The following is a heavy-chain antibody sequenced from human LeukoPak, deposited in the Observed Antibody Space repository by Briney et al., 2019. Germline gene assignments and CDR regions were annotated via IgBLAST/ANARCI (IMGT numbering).Heavy chain of an antibody. CDR3: ARDFDSSGFYIARYFDL. CDR1: GDSVSSNSAA. D-gene: IGHD3-22*01. J-gene: IGHJ2*01. Sequence: SQTLSLTCAISGDSVSSNSAAWNWIRQSPSRDLEWLGRTYYRSKWYNDYAVSVKSRITINPDTSKKQFSLQLNSVSPEDTAVYYCARDFDSSGFYIARYFDLWGRGTLVTVSS. CDR2: TYYRSKWYN. V-gene: IGHV6-1*01.